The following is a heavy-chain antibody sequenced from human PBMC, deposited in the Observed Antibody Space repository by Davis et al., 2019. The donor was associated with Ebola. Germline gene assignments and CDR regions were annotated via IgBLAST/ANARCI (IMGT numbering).Heavy chain of an antibody. Sequence: GESLKISCAASGFNFINHAMTWVRQAPGKGLEWVSSITGGGGSTHHADSVKGRFTISRDSWKNTLYLQMNSLRAEDTAVYYCARASGYSGYDFSPSDYWGQGTLVTVSS. CDR1: GFNFINHA. J-gene: IGHJ4*02. D-gene: IGHD5-12*01. CDR2: ITGGGGST. V-gene: IGHV3-23*01. CDR3: ARASGYSGYDFSPSDY.